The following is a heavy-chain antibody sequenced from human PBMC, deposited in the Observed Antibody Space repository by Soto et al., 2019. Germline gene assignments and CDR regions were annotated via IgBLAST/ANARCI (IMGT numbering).Heavy chain of an antibody. Sequence: EVQLVESGGGLVKPGRSLGLSCAASGFIFGDTWMNWVRQAPGKGLEWVGRITSRSAGVSIDYAAAVKGRFTISRDDSQNTLSLQMHSLQTEDTATYYCTADTFMSSRQSNDFWGQGTLVIVSS. CDR1: GFIFGDTW. D-gene: IGHD6-6*01. J-gene: IGHJ4*02. CDR2: ITSRSAGVSI. V-gene: IGHV3-15*07. CDR3: TADTFMSSRQSNDF.